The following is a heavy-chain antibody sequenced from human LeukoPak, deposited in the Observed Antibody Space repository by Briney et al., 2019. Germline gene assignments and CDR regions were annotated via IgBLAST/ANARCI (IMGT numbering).Heavy chain of an antibody. Sequence: GGSLRLSCAASGFTFSSYAMHWVRQAPGKGLEWVAVISYAGSNKYYADSVKGRFTISRDNSKNTLYLQMNSLRAEDTAVYYCARAGQVVPAARNYYYYGMDVWGQGTTVTVSS. J-gene: IGHJ6*02. CDR3: ARAGQVVPAARNYYYYGMDV. D-gene: IGHD2-2*01. CDR1: GFTFSSYA. CDR2: ISYAGSNK. V-gene: IGHV3-30-3*01.